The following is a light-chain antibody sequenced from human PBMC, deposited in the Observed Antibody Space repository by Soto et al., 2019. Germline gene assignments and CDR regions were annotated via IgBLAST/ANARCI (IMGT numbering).Light chain of an antibody. Sequence: PGERATLSCRASQSVSSSYLAWYQQKPGQAPRLLIYGASSRATGIPDRFSGSGSGTDFTLTISRLEPEDFAVYYCQQYGTSQTFGQGTKVEIK. CDR3: QQYGTSQT. V-gene: IGKV3-20*01. CDR1: QSVSSSY. CDR2: GAS. J-gene: IGKJ1*01.